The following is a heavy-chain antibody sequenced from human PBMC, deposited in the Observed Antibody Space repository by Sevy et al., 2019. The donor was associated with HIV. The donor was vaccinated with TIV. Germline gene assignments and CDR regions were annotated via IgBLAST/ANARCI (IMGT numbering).Heavy chain of an antibody. Sequence: SETLSLTCAVHDGSFSGYYWNWIRQLPGKGLEWIGEINESGITYYNPPLKSRVTISVDTSKKQFSLKLNSVPAVDSAVYFCARSPPVVVVPGAPSWFDPWGQGTLVTVSS. CDR3: ARSPPVVVVPGAPSWFDP. J-gene: IGHJ5*02. V-gene: IGHV4-34*01. CDR2: INESGIT. D-gene: IGHD2-2*01. CDR1: DGSFSGYY.